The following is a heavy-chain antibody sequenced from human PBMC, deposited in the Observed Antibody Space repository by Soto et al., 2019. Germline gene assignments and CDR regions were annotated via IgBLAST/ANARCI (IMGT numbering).Heavy chain of an antibody. CDR3: AREDVDIVATNHDAFDI. CDR1: GFTFSSYA. Sequence: QSGGSLRLSCAASGFTFSSYALSWVCQAQGKGLEWVSAISGSGDTTYYADSVKGRFTISRDNSKNTLYLQMNSLRAEDTAVYYCAREDVDIVATNHDAFDIWGQGTMVTVSS. V-gene: IGHV3-23*01. J-gene: IGHJ3*02. CDR2: ISGSGDTT. D-gene: IGHD5-12*01.